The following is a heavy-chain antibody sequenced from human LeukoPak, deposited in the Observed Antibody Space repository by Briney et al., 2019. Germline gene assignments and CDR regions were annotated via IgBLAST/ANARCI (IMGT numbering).Heavy chain of an antibody. Sequence: SETLSLTCAVYGGSFSGYYWSWIRQPPGKGLEWIGEINHSGSTNYNPSLKSRVTISVDTSKNQFSLKLSSVTAADTAVYYCARGFPVPGALDIWGQGTMVTVSS. CDR1: GGSFSGYY. CDR3: ARGFPVPGALDI. J-gene: IGHJ3*02. CDR2: INHSGST. V-gene: IGHV4-34*01.